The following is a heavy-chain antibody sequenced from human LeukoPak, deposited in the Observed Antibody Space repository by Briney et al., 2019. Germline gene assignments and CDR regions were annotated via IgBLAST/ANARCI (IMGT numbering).Heavy chain of an antibody. Sequence: GGSLRLSCAASGFTFSSYSMNWVRQAPGKGLEWVSSISSSSSYIYYADSVKGRFTISRDNAKNSLYLQMNSLRAEDTAMYYCARDGVAVAGHWGQGTLVTVSS. CDR3: ARDGVAVAGH. V-gene: IGHV3-21*01. CDR1: GFTFSSYS. J-gene: IGHJ4*02. CDR2: ISSSSSYI. D-gene: IGHD6-19*01.